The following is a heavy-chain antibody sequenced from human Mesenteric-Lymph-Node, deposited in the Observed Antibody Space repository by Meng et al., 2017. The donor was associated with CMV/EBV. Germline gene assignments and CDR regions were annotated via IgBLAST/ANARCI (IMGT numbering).Heavy chain of an antibody. CDR1: GVSVTSGAYH. V-gene: IGHV4-61*08. Sequence: ASGPRTVDPFEPLSPTCIVSGVSVTSGAYHWSWIRQSPGKGLEWIGYIYGTGITIYNPSLKSRVTILLETSKNQFSLKLNSVTTADTAVYYCAKSRSSTPGIVDDWGQGTLVTVSS. J-gene: IGHJ4*02. CDR3: AKSRSSTPGIVDD. CDR2: IYGTGIT. D-gene: IGHD2/OR15-2a*01.